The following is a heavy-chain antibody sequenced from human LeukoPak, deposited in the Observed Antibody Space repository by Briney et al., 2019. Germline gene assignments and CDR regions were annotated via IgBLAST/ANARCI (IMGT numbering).Heavy chain of an antibody. CDR3: ARTTMVRGTYYMDV. CDR1: GGSFSGYY. J-gene: IGHJ6*03. Sequence: PSETLSLTCAVCGGSFSGYYWSWIRQPPGKGLEWIGEINHSGSTNYNPSLKSRVTISVDTSKNQFSLKLSSVTAADTAVYYCARTTMVRGTYYMDVWGKGTTVTISS. V-gene: IGHV4-34*01. CDR2: INHSGST. D-gene: IGHD3-10*01.